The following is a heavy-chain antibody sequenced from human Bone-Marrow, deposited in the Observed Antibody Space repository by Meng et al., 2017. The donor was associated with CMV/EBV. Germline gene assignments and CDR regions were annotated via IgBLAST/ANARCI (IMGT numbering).Heavy chain of an antibody. CDR2: ISYDGSNK. D-gene: IGHD3-10*01. J-gene: IGHJ6*02. V-gene: IGHV3-30*04. Sequence: GESLKISCVASGFTFGTYSMNWVRQAPGKGLEWVAVISYDGSNKYYADSVKGRLTISRDNSKNTLYLQMNSLRAEDTAVYYCARALVEHGSGLPFYGSGNPVRGQGTTVTVSS. CDR1: GFTFGTYS. CDR3: ARALVEHGSGLPFYGSGNPV.